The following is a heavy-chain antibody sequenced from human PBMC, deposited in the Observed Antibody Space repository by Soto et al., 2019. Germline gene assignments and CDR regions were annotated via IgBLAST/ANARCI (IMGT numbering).Heavy chain of an antibody. CDR2: MNPNSGNT. V-gene: IGHV1-8*01. Sequence: ASVKVSCKASGYTFTSYDINWVRQATGQGLEWMGWMNPNSGNTGYAQKFQGRVTMTRNTSISTAYMELSSLRSEDTDVYYCARVITGTSWGDYYYYMDVWGKGTAVTVSS. CDR3: ARVITGTSWGDYYYYMDV. CDR1: GYTFTSYD. D-gene: IGHD1-20*01. J-gene: IGHJ6*03.